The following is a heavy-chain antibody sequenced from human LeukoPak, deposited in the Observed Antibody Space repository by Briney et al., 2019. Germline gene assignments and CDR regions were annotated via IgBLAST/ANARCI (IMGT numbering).Heavy chain of an antibody. CDR2: INPNSGGT. J-gene: IGHJ4*02. CDR3: ARSTLERFFDY. Sequence: GASVKVSCKASGYTFTDYFMHWVRQAPGQGLGWMGWINPNSGGTNYAQKVQGRVTMTRDTSISTAYMELRSLRSDDTAVYYCARSTLERFFDYWGQGTLVTVSS. V-gene: IGHV1-2*02. CDR1: GYTFTDYF. D-gene: IGHD1-1*01.